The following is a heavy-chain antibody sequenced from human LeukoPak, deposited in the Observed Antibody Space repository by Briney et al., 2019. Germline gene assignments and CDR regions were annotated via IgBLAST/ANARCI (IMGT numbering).Heavy chain of an antibody. Sequence: PGGSLRLSCAASGFTVSSNHMSWVRQAPGKGLEWVSVIYSGGSTYYADSVKGRFTISRDNSKNTLYLQMTSLRAEDTARYYCAKHPRLVRYFDSWGQGTLVTVSS. V-gene: IGHV3-53*01. D-gene: IGHD6-6*01. CDR2: IYSGGST. CDR3: AKHPRLVRYFDS. J-gene: IGHJ4*02. CDR1: GFTVSSNH.